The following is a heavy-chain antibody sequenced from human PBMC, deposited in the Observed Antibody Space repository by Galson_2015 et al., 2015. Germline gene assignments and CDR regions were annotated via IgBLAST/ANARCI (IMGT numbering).Heavy chain of an antibody. V-gene: IGHV2-70*11. CDR2: IEWAGSK. CDR1: GFSLSTSGMC. Sequence: PALVKPTQTLTVTFTFSGFSLSTSGMCVSWIRQPPGKALEWLASIEWAGSKYYSTSLKTRLTISMDTSKNQEVLTMTNMDPVDTATYYCARILGRRDGFNHFGYWGQGTLVTVSS. J-gene: IGHJ4*02. D-gene: IGHD5-24*01. CDR3: ARILGRRDGFNHFGY.